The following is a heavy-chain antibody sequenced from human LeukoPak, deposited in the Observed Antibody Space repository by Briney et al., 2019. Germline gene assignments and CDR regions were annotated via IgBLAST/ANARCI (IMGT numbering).Heavy chain of an antibody. V-gene: IGHV3-33*01. Sequence: GRSLRLSCAASGFTFSDYGMHWVRQAPGKGLEWVAVIWSDGSNEYYSDSVKGRFTISRDNSRDTLYLHMNSLRADDTALYYRARASGVFDLWGQGTLVTVSS. CDR3: ARASGVFDL. J-gene: IGHJ3*01. CDR1: GFTFSDYG. CDR2: IWSDGSNE. D-gene: IGHD1-14*01.